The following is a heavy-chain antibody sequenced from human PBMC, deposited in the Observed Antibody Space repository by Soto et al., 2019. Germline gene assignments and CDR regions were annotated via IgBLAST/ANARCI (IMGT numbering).Heavy chain of an antibody. V-gene: IGHV3-7*01. CDR1: GFTFSSYW. D-gene: IGHD3-22*01. J-gene: IGHJ6*02. Sequence: PGGSLRLSCAASGFTFSSYWMSWVRQAPGKGLEWVANIKQDGSEKYYVDSVKGRFTISRDNAKNSLYLQMNSLRAEDTAVYYCAREGYYDSSGYYGDGYYYYGMDVWGQGTTVTVSS. CDR3: AREGYYDSSGYYGDGYYYYGMDV. CDR2: IKQDGSEK.